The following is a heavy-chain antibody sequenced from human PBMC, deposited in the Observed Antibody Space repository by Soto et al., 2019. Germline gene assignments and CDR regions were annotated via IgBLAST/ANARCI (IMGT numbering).Heavy chain of an antibody. J-gene: IGHJ4*02. V-gene: IGHV4-34*01. Sequence: QVQLQQWGAGLLKPSETLSLTCAVYGGSFSGYYWTWIRQPPGTGLEWIGKINHSGSTNYNPSLKSRVTISVDTSKTQFSLKLTSVTAADPAVYYCARDKITGLFDYWGQGTLVTVSS. CDR1: GGSFSGYY. CDR2: INHSGST. D-gene: IGHD2-8*02. CDR3: ARDKITGLFDY.